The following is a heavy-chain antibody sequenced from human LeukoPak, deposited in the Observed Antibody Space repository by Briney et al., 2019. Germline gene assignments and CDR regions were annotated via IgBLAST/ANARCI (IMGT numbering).Heavy chain of an antibody. J-gene: IGHJ4*02. CDR3: ASGLYCGGDCYHWPQFDY. Sequence: SQTLSLTCAISGDSVSSNSAAWNWIRQSPSRGLEWLGRTYYSSRWYTDYAVSVRSRITINPDTSKNQFSLQLNSVTPEDTAVYYCASGLYCGGDCYHWPQFDYWGQGTLVTVSS. CDR1: GDSVSSNSAA. D-gene: IGHD2-21*02. CDR2: TYYSSRWYT. V-gene: IGHV6-1*01.